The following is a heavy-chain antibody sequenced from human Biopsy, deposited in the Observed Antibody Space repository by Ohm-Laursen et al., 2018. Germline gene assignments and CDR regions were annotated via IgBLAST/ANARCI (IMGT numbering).Heavy chain of an antibody. Sequence: SLRLSCAASGFTFSSYGMHWVRQAPGKGLEWVSHIDVSEDNTYYADSVRGRFTISRDNSKKMVHLQINSLRADDTAVYYCAKHWGGYNFDSWGQGTLDTVSS. CDR3: AKHWGGYNFDS. CDR1: GFTFSSYG. V-gene: IGHV3-23*01. D-gene: IGHD7-27*01. CDR2: IDVSEDNT. J-gene: IGHJ4*01.